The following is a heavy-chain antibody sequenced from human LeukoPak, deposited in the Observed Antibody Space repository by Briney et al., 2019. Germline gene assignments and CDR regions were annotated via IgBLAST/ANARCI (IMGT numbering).Heavy chain of an antibody. D-gene: IGHD2-21*01. CDR2: ISDSGNT. CDR3: AKAPVTTCRGAYCYPFDY. J-gene: IGHJ4*02. CDR1: GFTFNNYA. V-gene: IGHV3-23*01. Sequence: GGSLRLSCAASGFTFNNYAMSWVRQAPGKGLEWVSAISDSGNTYHADSVKGRFTISRDSSKNTLFLQMNRLRPEDAAVYYCAKAPVTTCRGAYCYPFDYWGQGTLVTVSS.